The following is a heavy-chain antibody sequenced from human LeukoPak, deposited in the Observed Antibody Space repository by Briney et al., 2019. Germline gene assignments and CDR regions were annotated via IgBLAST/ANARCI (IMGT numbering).Heavy chain of an antibody. CDR1: GYSFTNYW. V-gene: IGHV5-51*01. D-gene: IGHD3-10*01. CDR3: ARTITMVRGVFDY. CDR2: IYPGDSDT. J-gene: IGHJ4*02. Sequence: GESLKISCKASGYSFTNYWIVWLRQMPGKGLEWMGIIYPGDSDTRYSPSFQGQVTISADKSISTAYLQWSSLKASDTAMYYCARTITMVRGVFDYWGQGTLVTVSS.